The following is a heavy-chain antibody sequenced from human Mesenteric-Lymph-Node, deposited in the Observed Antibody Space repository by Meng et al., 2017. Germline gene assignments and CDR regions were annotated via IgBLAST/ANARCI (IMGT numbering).Heavy chain of an antibody. D-gene: IGHD4-17*01. Sequence: QVRCGRSGAEVKKPGSSVKVSCKASGGTFSSYAISWVRQAPGQGLEWMGGIIPIFGTANYAQKFQGRVTITADKSTSTAYMELSSLRSEDTAVYYCASPHDYGDMNWFDPWGQGTLVTVSS. CDR1: GGTFSSYA. V-gene: IGHV1-69*06. J-gene: IGHJ5*02. CDR2: IIPIFGTA. CDR3: ASPHDYGDMNWFDP.